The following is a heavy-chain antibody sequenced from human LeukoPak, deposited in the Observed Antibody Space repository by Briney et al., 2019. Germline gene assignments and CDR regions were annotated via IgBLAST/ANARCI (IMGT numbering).Heavy chain of an antibody. CDR2: IIPIFGTA. V-gene: IGHV1-69*13. J-gene: IGHJ3*02. CDR3: AREDWNYSGFDI. Sequence: SVKVSCKASGGTFSSYAISWVRQAPGQGLEWMGGIIPIFGTANYAQKFQGRVTITADESTSTAYMELSSLRSEDTAVYYCAREDWNYSGFDIRGQGTMVTVSS. D-gene: IGHD1-7*01. CDR1: GGTFSSYA.